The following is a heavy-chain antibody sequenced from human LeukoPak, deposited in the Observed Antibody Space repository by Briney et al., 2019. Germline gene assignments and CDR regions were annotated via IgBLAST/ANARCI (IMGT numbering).Heavy chain of an antibody. V-gene: IGHV4-34*01. CDR3: ARGLFYDSSGYYPYFFDY. D-gene: IGHD3-22*01. CDR2: INHSGST. Sequence: PSETLSLTCAVYGGSFSGYYWSWIRQPPGKGLEWIGEINHSGSTNYNPSLKSRVTISVDTSENQFSLKLSSVTAADTAVYYCARGLFYDSSGYYPYFFDYWGQGTLVTVSS. J-gene: IGHJ4*02. CDR1: GGSFSGYY.